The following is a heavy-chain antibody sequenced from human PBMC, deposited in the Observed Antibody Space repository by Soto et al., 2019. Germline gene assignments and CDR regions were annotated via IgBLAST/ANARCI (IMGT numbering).Heavy chain of an antibody. CDR2: IHYSGNT. CDR3: ARVHVMVVAGSTFDY. CDR1: GGSISGYY. Sequence: SETLSLTCIVSGGSISGYYCSWIRQPPGKGLEWIGYIHYSGNTNYNPSLKSRVTISVDTSKNQCSLKLTSVTAADTAVYYCARVHVMVVAGSTFDYWGHGTLVTVSS. J-gene: IGHJ4*01. V-gene: IGHV4-59*08. D-gene: IGHD6-19*01.